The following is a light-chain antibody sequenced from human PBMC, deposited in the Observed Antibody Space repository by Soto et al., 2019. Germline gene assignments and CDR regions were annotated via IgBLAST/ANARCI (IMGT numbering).Light chain of an antibody. CDR1: RSFGVY. Sequence: IVLTQSPATLALSTGERATLSXRASRSFGVYLAWYQQQHGXAPRXXXDGXSTRARGSPDRFSGSGSGTGFTLTISRLEPEDLAVYYCQRYGSSPLTFGGGTKVDIK. V-gene: IGKV3-20*01. J-gene: IGKJ4*01. CDR2: GXS. CDR3: QRYGSSPLT.